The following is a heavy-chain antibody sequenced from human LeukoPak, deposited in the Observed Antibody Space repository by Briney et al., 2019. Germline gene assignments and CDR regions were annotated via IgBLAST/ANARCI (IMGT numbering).Heavy chain of an antibody. J-gene: IGHJ4*02. CDR1: GFTFGDFV. V-gene: IGHV3-49*04. Sequence: GGSLRLSCTASGFTFGDFVMSWVRQAPGKGLECVGFIRSQASGGTTEYAPSVKGRFTISRDNSKRIAYLQMNSVWTEDTAVYYCTRIITGRAFDSWGQGTLVTVST. D-gene: IGHD3-22*01. CDR3: TRIITGRAFDS. CDR2: IRSQASGGTT.